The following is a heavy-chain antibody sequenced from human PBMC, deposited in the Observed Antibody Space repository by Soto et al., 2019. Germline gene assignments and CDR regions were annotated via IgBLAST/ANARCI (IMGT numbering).Heavy chain of an antibody. D-gene: IGHD3-22*01. CDR1: GVTFSSYG. Sequence: XGSLRLSCAAAGVTFSSYGMHWVRQTPAKGLEWVAVISYDGYNKYYADSVKGRFTISRDNSKNTLYLQMNGLRAEDTAVYYCAKSYYYDSSGSIMDAWGQGTTVTVSS. J-gene: IGHJ6*02. V-gene: IGHV3-30*18. CDR2: ISYDGYNK. CDR3: AKSYYYDSSGSIMDA.